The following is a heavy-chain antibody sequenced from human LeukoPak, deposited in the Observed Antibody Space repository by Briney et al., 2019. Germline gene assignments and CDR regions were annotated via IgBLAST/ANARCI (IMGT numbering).Heavy chain of an antibody. CDR1: GGTFSSYA. CDR3: ARDGVTALGYNWFDP. D-gene: IGHD2-21*02. J-gene: IGHJ5*02. V-gene: IGHV1-69*13. CDR2: IIPIFGTA. Sequence: ASVKVSCTASGGTFSSYAISWVRQAPGQGLEWMGGIIPIFGTANYAQKFQGRVTITANESTSTAYMELSSLRSEDTAVYYCARDGVTALGYNWFDPWGQGTLVTVSS.